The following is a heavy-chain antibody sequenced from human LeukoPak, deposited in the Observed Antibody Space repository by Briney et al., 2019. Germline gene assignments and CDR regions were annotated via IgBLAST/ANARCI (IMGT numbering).Heavy chain of an antibody. V-gene: IGHV3-7*01. D-gene: IGHD4-23*01. Sequence: GGSLRLSCAASGFPFSNYWMSWVRQAPGKGLEWVANTKEDGGEINYVDSVKGRFTISRDNAKNSLFLQMNSLRVDDTAVYCCARDRGYSTFDYWGQGTLVTVSS. J-gene: IGHJ4*02. CDR1: GFPFSNYW. CDR2: TKEDGGEI. CDR3: ARDRGYSTFDY.